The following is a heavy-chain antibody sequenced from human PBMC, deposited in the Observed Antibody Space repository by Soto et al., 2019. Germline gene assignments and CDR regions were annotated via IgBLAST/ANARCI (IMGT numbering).Heavy chain of an antibody. V-gene: IGHV4-59*12. J-gene: IGHJ5*02. CDR2: IYYSGST. Sequence: SETLSLTCTVSGGSISSYYWSWIRQPPGKGLEWIGYIYYSGSTNYNPSLKSRVTISVDTSKNQFSLKLSSVTAADTAVYYCARVVVRDLAIDPWGQGTLVTVSS. CDR3: ARVVVRDLAIDP. D-gene: IGHD3-10*01. CDR1: GGSISSYY.